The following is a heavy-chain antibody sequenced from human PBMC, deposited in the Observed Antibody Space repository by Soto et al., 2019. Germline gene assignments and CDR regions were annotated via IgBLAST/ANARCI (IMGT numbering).Heavy chain of an antibody. CDR2: INHSGST. CDR1: GGSFSGYY. J-gene: IGHJ3*02. V-gene: IGHV4-34*01. CDR3: ASPSIAARRKRGAFDI. D-gene: IGHD6-6*01. Sequence: SETLSLTCAVYGGSFSGYYWSWIRQPPGKGLEWIGEINHSGSTNYNPSLKSRVTISADTSKNQFSLKLSSVTAADTAVYYCASPSIAARRKRGAFDIWGQGTMVTVSS.